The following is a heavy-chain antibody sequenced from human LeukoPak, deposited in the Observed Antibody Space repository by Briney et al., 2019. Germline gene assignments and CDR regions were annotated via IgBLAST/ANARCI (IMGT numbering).Heavy chain of an antibody. CDR2: ISYDGSNK. D-gene: IGHD6-19*01. CDR1: GFTFSSYA. CDR3: ARDGSGGWYFDY. J-gene: IGHJ4*02. V-gene: IGHV3-30*01. Sequence: PGRSLRLSCAASGFTFSSYAMHWVRQAPGKGLEWVAVISYDGSNKYYADSVKGRFTISRDNSKNTLYLQMNSLRAEDTAVYYCARDGSGGWYFDYWGQGTLVTVSS.